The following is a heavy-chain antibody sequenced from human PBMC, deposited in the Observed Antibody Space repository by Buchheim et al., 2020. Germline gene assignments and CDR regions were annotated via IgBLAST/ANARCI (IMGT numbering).Heavy chain of an antibody. CDR1: GYTFTRYF. V-gene: IGHV1-46*01. J-gene: IGHJ5*02. D-gene: IGHD1-20*01. CDR3: ARGDNWNGFNWFDP. CDR2: INPSGGST. Sequence: QVQLMQSGAEVKKPGASVRVSCKASGYTFTRYFVHWVRQAPGQGLEWMGIINPSGGSTTYAQKFQGRVTMTGDTSTRTVDMELNNLRSEDTAVYYCARGDNWNGFNWFDPWGQGTL.